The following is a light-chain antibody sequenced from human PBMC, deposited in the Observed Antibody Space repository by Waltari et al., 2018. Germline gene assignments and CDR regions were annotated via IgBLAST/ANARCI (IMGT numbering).Light chain of an antibody. J-gene: IGKJ1*01. V-gene: IGKV2-30*02. Sequence: DVVMTQSPLSLPVTLGQPASISCKSSQSLVHSDGNTYLNWFHQRPGQSPRRLIYKVSNRDSGVPDRFSGSGSGTVFTLKISRVEAEDVGVYYCMQSIHWPWTFGQGTKVEIK. CDR1: QSLVHSDGNTY. CDR2: KVS. CDR3: MQSIHWPWT.